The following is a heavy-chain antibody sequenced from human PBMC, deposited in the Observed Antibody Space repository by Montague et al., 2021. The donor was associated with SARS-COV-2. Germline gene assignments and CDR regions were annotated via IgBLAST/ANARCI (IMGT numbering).Heavy chain of an antibody. CDR3: ARRSGSSSWFFDY. Sequence: SETLSLTCSVSGDSIKTYYWSWIRQPPGGGLEYIGYVFYTGSTNYNPSLKSRLTISEDTSKNQFSLELRTVTAADTAVYYCARRSGSSSWFFDYWGRGILVTVSS. CDR2: VFYTGST. V-gene: IGHV4-59*08. D-gene: IGHD6-13*01. J-gene: IGHJ4*02. CDR1: GDSIKTYY.